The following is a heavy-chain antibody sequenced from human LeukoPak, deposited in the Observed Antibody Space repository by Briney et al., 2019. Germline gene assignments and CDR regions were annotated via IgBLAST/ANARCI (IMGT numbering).Heavy chain of an antibody. CDR2: IIPIFGTA. J-gene: IGHJ6*02. V-gene: IGHV1-69*13. D-gene: IGHD2-21*02. CDR1: GDTFSRYA. Sequence: ASVKVSCKASGDTFSRYAISWVRQAPGQGLEWMGGIIPIFGTANYAQKFQGRVTITADESTSTAYMELSSLRSEDTAVYYCAREPVVTAIHRYYYGMDVWGQGTTVTVSS. CDR3: AREPVVTAIHRYYYGMDV.